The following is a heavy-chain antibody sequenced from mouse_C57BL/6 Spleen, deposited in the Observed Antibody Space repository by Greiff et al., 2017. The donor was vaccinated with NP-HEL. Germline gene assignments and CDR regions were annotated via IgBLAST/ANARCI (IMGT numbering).Heavy chain of an antibody. CDR3: ARSYYFEGYFDV. V-gene: IGHV1-42*01. CDR1: GYSFTGYY. D-gene: IGHD1-1*01. Sequence: VQLQQPGAELVKPGASVKISCKASGYSFTGYYMNWVKQSPEKSLEWIGEINPSTGGTTYNQKFKAKATLTVDKSSSTAYMQLKSLTSEDSAVYYCARSYYFEGYFDVWGTGTTVTVSS. CDR2: INPSTGGT. J-gene: IGHJ1*03.